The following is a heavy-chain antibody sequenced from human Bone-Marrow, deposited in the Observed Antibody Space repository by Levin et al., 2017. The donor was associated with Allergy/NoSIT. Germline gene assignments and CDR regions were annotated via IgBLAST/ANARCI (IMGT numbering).Heavy chain of an antibody. V-gene: IGHV5-51*01. CDR2: IWPGDSDT. CDR1: GYSFSYFW. D-gene: IGHD3-10*01. Sequence: GESLKISCKTSGYSFSYFWIGWVRHTPGKGLEWMGIIWPGDSDTRYSPSFQGQVTITADESISTAYLEWSSLKASDSAMYYCVRQTGSGSYSDSIDIWGQGTMVTVSS. J-gene: IGHJ3*02. CDR3: VRQTGSGSYSDSIDI.